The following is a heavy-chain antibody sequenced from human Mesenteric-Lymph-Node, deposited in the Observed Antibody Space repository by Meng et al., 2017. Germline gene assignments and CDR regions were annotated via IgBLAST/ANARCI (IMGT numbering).Heavy chain of an antibody. CDR2: INWNGGST. CDR1: GFTFDDYG. D-gene: IGHD3-22*01. V-gene: IGHV3-20*01. J-gene: IGHJ4*02. CDR3: ARSRDYYDSSGYQGYYFDY. Sequence: GGSLRLSCAASGFTFDDYGMSWVRQAPGKGLEWVSGINWNGGSTGYADSMKGRFTISRGDAKNSLYLQMNSLRAEDTALYHCARSRDYYDSSGYQGYYFDYWGQGTLVTVSS.